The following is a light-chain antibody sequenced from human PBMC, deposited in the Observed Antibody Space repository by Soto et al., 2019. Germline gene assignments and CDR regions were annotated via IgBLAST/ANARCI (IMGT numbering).Light chain of an antibody. Sequence: DIQMTQSPSSLSASIGDRIAITCRASQNIGDYLNWYQQRPGKAPKLLMYVASALQTGVPSRFGGSGSGTDFNLTISSVQPEDFGTFYCQQAYNTPRTFGQGTKVDIK. CDR2: VAS. CDR1: QNIGDY. J-gene: IGKJ1*01. V-gene: IGKV1-39*01. CDR3: QQAYNTPRT.